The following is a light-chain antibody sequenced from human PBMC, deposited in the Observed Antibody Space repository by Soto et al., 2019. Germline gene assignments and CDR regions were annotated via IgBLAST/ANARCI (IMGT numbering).Light chain of an antibody. CDR3: QGYNNWPPWT. J-gene: IGKJ1*01. V-gene: IGKV3-15*01. CDR2: GAF. Sequence: EIVMTQSPATLSVSPGERATLSCRASQSVSSNLAWYQQKPGQAPRLLIYGAFTRATGIPARFSGSGSGAGFTLTISSLQSVAVAVYDGQGYNNWPPWTFGQGTKVEIK. CDR1: QSVSSN.